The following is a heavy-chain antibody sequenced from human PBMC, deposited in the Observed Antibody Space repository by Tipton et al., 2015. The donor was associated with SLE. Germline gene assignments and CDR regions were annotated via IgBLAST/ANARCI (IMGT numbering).Heavy chain of an antibody. Sequence: QLVQSGPEVKRPGASVKVSCKASGYTFTNFVISWVRQAPGQGLEWMGWISAYNGNANYAQKLQGRVSMTTDTSTNTAYMEVRSLRSDDTAVYYCARENGDYFGYWGQGTLVTVSS. J-gene: IGHJ4*02. V-gene: IGHV1-18*01. D-gene: IGHD4-17*01. CDR2: ISAYNGNA. CDR3: ARENGDYFGY. CDR1: GYTFTNFV.